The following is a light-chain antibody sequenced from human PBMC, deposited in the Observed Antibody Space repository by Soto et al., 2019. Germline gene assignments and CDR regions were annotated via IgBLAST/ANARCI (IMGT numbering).Light chain of an antibody. J-gene: IGKJ5*01. Sequence: EIVLTQSPGTLCLSPGERATLSCRASQTFSNSFLSCFQQIPGQAPRLLIYGASMRATGIPDRFSGSWSGTDFTLTISRLEPEDFAVYYCQQCGSSSTFGQGTRLEIK. CDR1: QTFSNSF. CDR3: QQCGSSST. V-gene: IGKV3-20*01. CDR2: GAS.